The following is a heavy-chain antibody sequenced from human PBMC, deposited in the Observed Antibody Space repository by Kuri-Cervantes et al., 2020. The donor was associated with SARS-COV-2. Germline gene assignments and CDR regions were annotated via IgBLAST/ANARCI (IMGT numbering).Heavy chain of an antibody. D-gene: IGHD2-15*01. J-gene: IGHJ3*02. CDR1: GFTFSDYY. CDR3: ARDALRIVGVSDI. V-gene: IGHV3-11*01. CDR2: ISSSGSTI. Sequence: GGSLRLSCAASGFTFSDYYMSWIPQAPGKGLEWVSYISSSGSTIYYADSVKGRFTISRDNAKNSLYLQMSSLRAEDTAVYYCARDALRIVGVSDIWGQGKMVTV.